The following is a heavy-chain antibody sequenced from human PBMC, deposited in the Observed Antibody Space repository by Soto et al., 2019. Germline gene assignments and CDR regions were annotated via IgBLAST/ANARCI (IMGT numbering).Heavy chain of an antibody. CDR3: ATPLGDGPQDAFDI. Sequence: QVQLVQSGAEVKKPGASVKVSCKASGYTFTSYYMHWVRQAPGQGLEWMGIINPSGGSTSYAQKLQGRATMTRDTSTSTVYMELSSLRSEDTAVYYCATPLGDGPQDAFDIWGQGTRVTVSS. CDR1: GYTFTSYY. CDR2: INPSGGST. D-gene: IGHD1-26*01. V-gene: IGHV1-46*03. J-gene: IGHJ3*02.